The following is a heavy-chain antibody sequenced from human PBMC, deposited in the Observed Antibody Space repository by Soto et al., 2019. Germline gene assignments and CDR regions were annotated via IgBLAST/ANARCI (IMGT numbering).Heavy chain of an antibody. D-gene: IGHD1-26*01. J-gene: IGHJ4*02. V-gene: IGHV3-23*01. CDR2: TIGRGGSI. CDR3: AKRSGSDWYGPFDK. Sequence: EVQLLESGGDLVQPGGSLRLSCAASGFTFGSYAMTWVRQAPGKGLEWVSSTIGRGGSIHYGDSVKGRFTTSRDNSRNTLDLQLTSLRAEDTAVYYCAKRSGSDWYGPFDKWGQGTLVTVSS. CDR1: GFTFGSYA.